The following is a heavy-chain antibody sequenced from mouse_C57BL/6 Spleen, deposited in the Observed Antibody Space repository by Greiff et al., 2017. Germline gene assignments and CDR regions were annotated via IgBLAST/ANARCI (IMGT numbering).Heavy chain of an antibody. J-gene: IGHJ4*01. CDR1: GYAFSSYW. D-gene: IGHD2-5*01. V-gene: IGHV1-80*01. CDR3: ARSPYSNYDYAMDY. CDR2: IYPGDGDT. Sequence: VQLQESGAELVKPGASVKISCKASGYAFSSYWMNWVKQRPGKGLEWIGQIYPGDGDTNYTGKFKGKATLTADKSSSTAYMQLSSLTSEDSAVYFCARSPYSNYDYAMDYWGQGTSVTVSS.